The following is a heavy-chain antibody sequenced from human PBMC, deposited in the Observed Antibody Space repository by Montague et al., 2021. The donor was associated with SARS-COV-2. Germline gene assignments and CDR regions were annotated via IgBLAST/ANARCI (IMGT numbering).Heavy chain of an antibody. J-gene: IGHJ5*02. CDR2: IHHTGGS. Sequence: TLSLTCAVSGASLASGYWWSWVRQSPGKGLVWIAEIHHTGGSNYNPSLVSRVTIFLDHSKNHLTRTLSSVTAADTAMYYCASHPVWQQLCTWGQGTLVTVSA. CDR1: GASLASGYW. V-gene: IGHV4-4*02. CDR3: ASHPVWQQLCT. D-gene: IGHD1-1*01.